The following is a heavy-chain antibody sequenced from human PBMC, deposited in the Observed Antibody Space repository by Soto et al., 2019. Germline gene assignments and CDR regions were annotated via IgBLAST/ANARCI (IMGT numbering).Heavy chain of an antibody. V-gene: IGHV3-21*01. CDR1: EFTFSSYA. CDR2: ISGSGSYI. J-gene: IGHJ2*01. Sequence: EVQLVESGGGLVTPGGSRRLSCAASEFTFSSYALNWVRQAPGEGLEWVSIISGSGSYIRYADSLKGRFTISRDNTKMSLYLEMNSLRAEDTAVYYCARFALAATNMEYFDLWGRGTLVTVSS. D-gene: IGHD6-13*01. CDR3: ARFALAATNMEYFDL.